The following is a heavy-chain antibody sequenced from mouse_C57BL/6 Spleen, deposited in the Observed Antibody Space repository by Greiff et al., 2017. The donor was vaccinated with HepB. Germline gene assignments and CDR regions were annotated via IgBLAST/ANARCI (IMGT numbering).Heavy chain of an antibody. J-gene: IGHJ3*01. Sequence: QVQLQQPGAELVKPGASVKLPCKASGYTFTSYWMHWVKQRPGQGLEWIGMIHPNSGSTNYNEKFKSKATLTVDKSSSTAYMQLSSLTSEDSAVYYCARSDTAVVAPYWGQGTLVTVSA. V-gene: IGHV1-64*01. CDR1: GYTFTSYW. CDR3: ARSDTAVVAPY. CDR2: IHPNSGST. D-gene: IGHD1-1*01.